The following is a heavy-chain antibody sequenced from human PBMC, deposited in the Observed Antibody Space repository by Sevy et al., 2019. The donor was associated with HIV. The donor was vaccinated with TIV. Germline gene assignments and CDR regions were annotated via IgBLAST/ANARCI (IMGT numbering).Heavy chain of an antibody. D-gene: IGHD6-19*01. CDR2: LSFDGSDK. Sequence: GGSLRLSCAASGFSFSTHAMHWVRRAPGKGLEWVAELSFDGSDKDYSDSVKGRFTISRDDSKNTLLLQMSSLRAEDTAVYYCARDAGYSTVWYPGYWGQGTLVTVSS. V-gene: IGHV3-30*03. CDR1: GFSFSTHA. CDR3: ARDAGYSTVWYPGY. J-gene: IGHJ4*02.